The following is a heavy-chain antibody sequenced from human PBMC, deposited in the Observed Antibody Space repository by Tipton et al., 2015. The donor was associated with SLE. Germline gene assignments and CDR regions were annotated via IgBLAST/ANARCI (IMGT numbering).Heavy chain of an antibody. CDR3: AKGSDFDI. V-gene: IGHV3-23*01. CDR1: GGSINRDGYH. CDR2: ITGNGLNT. D-gene: IGHD3-10*01. J-gene: IGHJ4*02. Sequence: LSLTCTVSGGSINRDGYHWGWIRQAPGKGLEWISLITGNGLNTYYADSVKGRFAISRDNSKNTLHLQMNSLRAEDTAVYYCAKGSDFDIWGQGTLVTVSS.